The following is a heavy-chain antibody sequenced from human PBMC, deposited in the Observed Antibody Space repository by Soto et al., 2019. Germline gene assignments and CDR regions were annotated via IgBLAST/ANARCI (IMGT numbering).Heavy chain of an antibody. CDR2: IKDGGKT. V-gene: IGHV4-34*01. J-gene: IGHJ4*02. Sequence: QVQLQQWGAGLLKPSETLSVTCAVNGGSFSGYLWTWIRQPPGKGLEWIGEIKDGGKTIYSPSLRRRITISADTSKNQFSLKVNSVTAADTAVYYCARGQVGVVATHWDQGTLVTVSS. CDR3: ARGQVGVVATH. D-gene: IGHD2-15*01. CDR1: GGSFSGYL.